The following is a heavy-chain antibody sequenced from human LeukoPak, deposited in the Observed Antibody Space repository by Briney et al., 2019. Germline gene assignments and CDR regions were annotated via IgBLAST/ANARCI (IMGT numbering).Heavy chain of an antibody. Sequence: GASVKVSCKASGYTFTSYAMNWVRQAPGQGLEWMGWISAYNGNTNYAQKLQGRVTMTTDTSTSTAYMELRSLRSDDTAVYYCARVTGTTGLFDYWGQGTLVTVSS. V-gene: IGHV1-18*01. D-gene: IGHD1-1*01. J-gene: IGHJ4*02. CDR1: GYTFTSYA. CDR3: ARVTGTTGLFDY. CDR2: ISAYNGNT.